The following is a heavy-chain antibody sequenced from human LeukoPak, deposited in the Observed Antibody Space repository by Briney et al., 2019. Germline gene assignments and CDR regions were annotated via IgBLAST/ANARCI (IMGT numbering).Heavy chain of an antibody. Sequence: GGSLRLSCTASGFTLSNYALGWVRQAPGKGLEWVSLISGSGGGTYFADSVKGRFTISRDNSKNTLYLQMDGLRAEDTAIYYCAPDLRGSAWSLDNWGQGTLVTVSS. CDR3: APDLRGSAWSLDN. CDR2: ISGSGGGT. D-gene: IGHD6-13*01. V-gene: IGHV3-23*01. J-gene: IGHJ4*02. CDR1: GFTLSNYA.